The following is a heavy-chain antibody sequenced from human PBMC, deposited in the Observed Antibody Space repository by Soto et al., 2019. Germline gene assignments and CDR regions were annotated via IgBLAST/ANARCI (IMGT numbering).Heavy chain of an antibody. CDR3: ARHKYNSSWERYFQH. D-gene: IGHD6-13*01. V-gene: IGHV4-39*01. J-gene: IGHJ1*01. Sequence: LENPSPHCTVSCGSPNRSSYHLGRVPPPPGKGLEWIGSIYYSGSTYYNPSLKSRVTISVDTSKNQFSLKLSSVTAAGTAVYYCARHKYNSSWERYFQHWGQGTLVTVS. CDR2: IYYSGST. CDR1: CGSPNRSSYH.